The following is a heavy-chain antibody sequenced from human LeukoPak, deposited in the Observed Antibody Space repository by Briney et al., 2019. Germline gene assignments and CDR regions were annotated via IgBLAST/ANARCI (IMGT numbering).Heavy chain of an antibody. CDR1: GYTFTSND. CDR3: ASPGYCSSTSCSVGAFDI. CDR2: MNPNSGNT. J-gene: IGHJ3*02. D-gene: IGHD2-2*01. Sequence: ASVKVSCKASGYTFTSNDINWVRQATGQGLEWMGWMNPNSGNTGYAQKLQGRVTMTTDTSTSTAYMELRSLRSDDTAVYYCASPGYCSSTSCSVGAFDIWGQGTMVTVSS. V-gene: IGHV1-8*01.